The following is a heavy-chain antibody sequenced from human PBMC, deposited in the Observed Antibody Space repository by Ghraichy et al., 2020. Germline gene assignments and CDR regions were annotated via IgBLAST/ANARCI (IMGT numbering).Heavy chain of an antibody. CDR1: GYTLTELS. Sequence: ASVKVSCKVSGYTLTELSMHWVRQAPGKGLEWMGGFDPEDGETIYAQKFQGRVTMTEDTSTDTAYMELSSLRSEDTAVYYCATGPPSGSYQYYYYYYYMDVWGKGTTVTVSS. CDR2: FDPEDGET. D-gene: IGHD1-26*01. J-gene: IGHJ6*03. CDR3: ATGPPSGSYQYYYYYYYMDV. V-gene: IGHV1-24*01.